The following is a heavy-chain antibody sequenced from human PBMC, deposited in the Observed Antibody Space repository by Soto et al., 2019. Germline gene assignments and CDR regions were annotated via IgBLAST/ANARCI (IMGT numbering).Heavy chain of an antibody. CDR3: ARLPMVRGVTHYYYYGMHV. V-gene: IGHV5-51*01. D-gene: IGHD3-10*01. CDR2: IYPGDSDT. Sequence: ESLKISCKGSGYSFTSYWIGWVRQMPGKGLEWMGIIYPGDSDTRYSPSFQGQVTISADKSISTAYLQWSSLKASDTAMYYCARLPMVRGVTHYYYYGMHVRGQATTVSGSS. J-gene: IGHJ6*02. CDR1: GYSFTSYW.